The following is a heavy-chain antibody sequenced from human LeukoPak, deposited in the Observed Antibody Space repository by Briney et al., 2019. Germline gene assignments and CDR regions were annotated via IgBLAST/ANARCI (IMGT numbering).Heavy chain of an antibody. CDR1: GFTFSSYW. Sequence: GGSLRLSCAASGFTFSSYWMHWVRHAPGKGLVWVSRTNSDGSDTSYADSVRGRFTISRDNAKNTLYLQMNSLRAEDTAVYYCARLTYIWNFDEFDIWGQGTMVTVSS. J-gene: IGHJ3*02. CDR3: ARLTYIWNFDEFDI. V-gene: IGHV3-74*01. D-gene: IGHD1-1*01. CDR2: TNSDGSDT.